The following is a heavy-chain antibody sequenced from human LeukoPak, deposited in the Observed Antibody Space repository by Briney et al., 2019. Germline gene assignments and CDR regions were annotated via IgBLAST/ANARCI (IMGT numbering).Heavy chain of an antibody. V-gene: IGHV4-39*01. CDR1: GGSISSSSYY. CDR2: IYYSGST. CDR3: ASEGGGFDL. J-gene: IGHJ5*02. D-gene: IGHD1-26*01. Sequence: SETLSLTCTVSGGSISSSSYYWGWIRQPPGKGLEWIGSIYYSGSTYHNPSLKSRVTISVDTSKNQFSLKLSSVTAADTAVYYCASEGGGFDLWGQGTLVTVSS.